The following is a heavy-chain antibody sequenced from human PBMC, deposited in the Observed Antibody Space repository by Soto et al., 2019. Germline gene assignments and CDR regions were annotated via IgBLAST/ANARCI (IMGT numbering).Heavy chain of an antibody. D-gene: IGHD6-13*01. V-gene: IGHV1-46*01. CDR2: INPSGGST. Sequence: GASVKVSCKASGYTFTGYYMHWVRQAPGQGLEWMGIINPSGGSTSYAQKFQGRVTMTRDTSTSTVYMELSSLRSEDTAVYYCASSWGLAAAGSTFDYWGQGTLVTVSS. CDR1: GYTFTGYY. J-gene: IGHJ4*02. CDR3: ASSWGLAAAGSTFDY.